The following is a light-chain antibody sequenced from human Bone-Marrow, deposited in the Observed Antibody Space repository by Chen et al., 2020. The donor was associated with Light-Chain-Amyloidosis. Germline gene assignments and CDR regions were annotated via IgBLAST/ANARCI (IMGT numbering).Light chain of an antibody. V-gene: IGLV1-47*01. J-gene: IGLJ2*01. Sequence: QSVLTQPPSASGTPGQRVTISCSGTSSNIGSNSIYWYQQFPGTAPKLLIYRNNQRPSGVTDRFSGSKSGTSASLAISGLRPEDEADYYCSAWDDSLSAVVFGGGTKLTVL. CDR2: RNN. CDR3: SAWDDSLSAVV. CDR1: SSNIGSNS.